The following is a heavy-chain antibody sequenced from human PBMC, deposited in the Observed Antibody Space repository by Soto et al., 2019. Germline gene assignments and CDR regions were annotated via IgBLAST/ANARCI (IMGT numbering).Heavy chain of an antibody. CDR1: GYTFTSYA. J-gene: IGHJ4*02. CDR2: INAGNGNT. Sequence: WASVKVSCKASGYTFTSYAMHWVRQAPGQRLEWMGWINAGNGNTKYSQKFQGRVTITRDTSASTAYMELSSLRSEDTAVYYCARAPVTFGGVIAPYFDYWGQGTLVTVSS. V-gene: IGHV1-3*01. D-gene: IGHD3-16*02. CDR3: ARAPVTFGGVIAPYFDY.